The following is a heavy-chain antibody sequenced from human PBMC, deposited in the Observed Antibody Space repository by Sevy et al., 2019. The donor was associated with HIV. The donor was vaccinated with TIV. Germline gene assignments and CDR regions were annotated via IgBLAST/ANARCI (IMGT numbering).Heavy chain of an antibody. CDR3: AKDFDWPSGY. J-gene: IGHJ4*02. CDR1: GFTFSSYW. V-gene: IGHV3-74*01. D-gene: IGHD3-9*01. Sequence: GGSLRLSCEASGFTFSSYWMHWVRLVPGKGLVWVSRLDPDGSRTRYVDSVKGRFTISRDNAKNTLYLQMNSLRGEDTAAYYCAKDFDWPSGYWGQGTLVTVSS. CDR2: LDPDGSRT.